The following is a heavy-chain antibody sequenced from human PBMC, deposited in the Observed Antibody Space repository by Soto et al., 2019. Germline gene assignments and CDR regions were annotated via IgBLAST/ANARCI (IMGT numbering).Heavy chain of an antibody. CDR3: ASLVFGARLADYIYV. CDR2: INPSGGST. D-gene: IGHD3-16*01. V-gene: IGHV1-46*01. CDR1: GYTFTSYY. Sequence: ASVKVSCKASGYTFTSYYMHWVRQAPGQGLEWMGIINPSGGSTSYAQKLQGRVTMTTDTSTSTAYMELRSLRSDDTAVYYCASLVFGARLADYIYVSGKGTTVTVSS. J-gene: IGHJ6*03.